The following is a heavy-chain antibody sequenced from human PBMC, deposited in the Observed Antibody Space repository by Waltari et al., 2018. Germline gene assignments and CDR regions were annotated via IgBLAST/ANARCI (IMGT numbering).Heavy chain of an antibody. J-gene: IGHJ4*02. CDR1: GGAMTSDKYY. CDR3: VRQVRTGYSSGWPDY. CDR2: ILYIGTA. V-gene: IGHV4-39*01. Sequence: QLQLHESGPGMVKPSETLSVTCTVSGGAMTSDKYYWGWIRQPPGKGLEWIAGILYIGTAYDKASLKSRVLRSIDTANNQFSLDLTSVTAADTAVYFCVRQVRTGYSSGWPDYWGQGALVTVSS. D-gene: IGHD6-25*01.